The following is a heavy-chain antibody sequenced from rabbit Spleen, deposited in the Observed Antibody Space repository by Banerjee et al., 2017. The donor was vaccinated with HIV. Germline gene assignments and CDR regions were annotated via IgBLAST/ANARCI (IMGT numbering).Heavy chain of an antibody. V-gene: IGHV1S45*01. J-gene: IGHJ4*01. Sequence: QEQLVESGGGLVQPTGSLTLTCKASGFSFGDRDVMCWVRQAPGKGLEWIACINAATGKPVYATWAKGRFTISRTSSPTVTLRMTSLTAADRATYFCTRSLFSTNAALWGPGTLVTVS. CDR3: TRSLFSTNAAL. D-gene: IGHD4-2*01. CDR1: GFSFGDRDV. CDR2: INAATGKP.